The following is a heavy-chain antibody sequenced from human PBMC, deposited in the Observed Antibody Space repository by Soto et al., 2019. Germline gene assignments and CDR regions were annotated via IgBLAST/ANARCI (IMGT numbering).Heavy chain of an antibody. D-gene: IGHD5-12*01. CDR1: GGSISSSSYY. J-gene: IGHJ3*02. CDR2: IYYSGST. V-gene: IGHV4-39*01. CDR3: ARLVGRGYDAFDI. Sequence: SETLSLTCTVSGGSISSSSYYWGWIRQPPGKGLEWIGSIYYSGSTYYNPSLKSRVTISVDTSKNQFSLKLSSVTAADTAVYYCARLVGRGYDAFDIWGQGTMVTVSS.